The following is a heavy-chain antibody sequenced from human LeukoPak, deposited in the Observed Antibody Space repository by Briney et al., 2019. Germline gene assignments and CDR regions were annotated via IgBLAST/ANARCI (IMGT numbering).Heavy chain of an antibody. V-gene: IGHV1-18*01. J-gene: IGHJ4*02. CDR2: ISAYNGNT. D-gene: IGHD3-22*01. CDR3: ARTSGYHGSYFDY. CDR1: GYTFTSYG. Sequence: GASVKVSCKDSGYTFTSYGIRWVRQAPGPGLEWMGWISAYNGNTNYAQKLQRRVTMTTDTSTSTAYMELRSLRSDDTAVYYCARTSGYHGSYFDYWGQGTLVTVSS.